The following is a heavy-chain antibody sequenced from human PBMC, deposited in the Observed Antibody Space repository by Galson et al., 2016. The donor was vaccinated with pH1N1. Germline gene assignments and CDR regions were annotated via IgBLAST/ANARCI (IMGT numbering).Heavy chain of an antibody. D-gene: IGHD4-17*01. CDR1: GLMFDSYN. CDR3: ANEDFGDYDTYYNGLGV. Sequence: SLRLSCAASGLMFDSYNMHWVRQAAGRGLEWVAVISYGGTKVEYADSVKGRFTISRDNSRNTLDLQMNSLRPEDTGVYYCANEDFGDYDTYYNGLGVWGQGTTVTVSS. V-gene: IGHV3-30*18. CDR2: ISYGGTKV. J-gene: IGHJ6*02.